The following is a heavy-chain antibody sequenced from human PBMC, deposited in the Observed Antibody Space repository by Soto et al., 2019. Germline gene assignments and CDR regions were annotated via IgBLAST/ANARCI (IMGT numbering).Heavy chain of an antibody. D-gene: IGHD1-1*01. CDR2: ISYDGSNK. J-gene: IGHJ6*02. Sequence: SLRLSCAASGFTFSSYGMHWVRQAPGKGLEWVAVISYDGSNKYYADSVKGRFTISRDNSKNTLYLQMNSPRAEDTAVYYCAKGQGTDYYGMDVWGQGTTVTVSS. CDR1: GFTFSSYG. V-gene: IGHV3-30*18. CDR3: AKGQGTDYYGMDV.